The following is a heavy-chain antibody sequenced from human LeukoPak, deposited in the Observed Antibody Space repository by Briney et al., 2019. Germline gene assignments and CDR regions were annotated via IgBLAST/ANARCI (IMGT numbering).Heavy chain of an antibody. CDR3: ARDLGYYDSSGYVNY. CDR1: GYTFTGYY. CDR2: INPNSGGT. D-gene: IGHD3-22*01. V-gene: IGHV1-2*02. J-gene: IGHJ4*02. Sequence: GASVKVSCKASGYTFTGYYMHWVRQAPGQGLEWMGWINPNSGGTNYAQKFQGRVTMTRDTSISTAYMELSRLRSDDTAVYYCARDLGYYDSSGYVNYWGQGTLVTVSS.